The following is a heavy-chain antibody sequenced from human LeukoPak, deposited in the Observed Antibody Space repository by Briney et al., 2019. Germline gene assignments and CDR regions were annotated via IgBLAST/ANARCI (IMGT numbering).Heavy chain of an antibody. CDR3: ANYHPGYGDLYYFDY. CDR2: ISGSGGST. J-gene: IGHJ4*02. D-gene: IGHD4-17*01. V-gene: IGHV3-23*01. Sequence: GGSLRLSCAASGFTFSSYAMSWVRQAPGKGLEWVSAISGSGGSTYYADSVKGRFTISRDNSKNTLYLQMNSLRAEDTAVYYCANYHPGYGDLYYFDYWGQGTLVTVSS. CDR1: GFTFSSYA.